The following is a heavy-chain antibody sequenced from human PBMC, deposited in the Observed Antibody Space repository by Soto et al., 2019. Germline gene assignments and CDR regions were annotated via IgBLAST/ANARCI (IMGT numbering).Heavy chain of an antibody. CDR2: IKQDGSEK. Sequence: GGSLRLSCAASGFTFSSYWMSWVRQAPGKGLEWVANIKQDGSEKYYVDSVKGRFTISRDNAKNPLYLQMNSLRAEDTAVYYWGRDYCSSPGCFVPFALGAQGPRVTVSS. CDR3: GRDYCSSPGCFVPFAL. D-gene: IGHD2-2*01. CDR1: GFTFSSYW. J-gene: IGHJ4*02. V-gene: IGHV3-7*04.